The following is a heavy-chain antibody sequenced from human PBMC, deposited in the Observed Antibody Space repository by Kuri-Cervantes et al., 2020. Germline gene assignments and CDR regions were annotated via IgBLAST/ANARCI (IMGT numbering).Heavy chain of an antibody. CDR2: INPNSGGT. Sequence: ASVKISCKASGGTFSIYAISWVRQAPGQGREWMGWINPNSGGTNYAQKFQGRVTMTRDTSISTAYMELSRLRSDDTAVYYCARDMGSGYLGYYYMDVWGKGTTVTVSS. J-gene: IGHJ6*03. CDR3: ARDMGSGYLGYYYMDV. D-gene: IGHD3-22*01. V-gene: IGHV1-2*02. CDR1: GGTFSIYA.